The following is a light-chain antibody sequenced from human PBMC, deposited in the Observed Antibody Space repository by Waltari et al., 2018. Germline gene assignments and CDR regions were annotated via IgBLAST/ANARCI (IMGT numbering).Light chain of an antibody. Sequence: DVVMTQSPLSLPVTLGQPASISCTSRPSLVHSYGNTYLAWFQQRPGQSPRRLIYKVSNRESGVPDRFSASGSGTDFTLKISRVEAEDVGVYYCMQGTHWPLTFGGGTKVEIK. J-gene: IGKJ4*01. CDR3: MQGTHWPLT. CDR2: KVS. CDR1: PSLVHSYGNTY. V-gene: IGKV2-30*02.